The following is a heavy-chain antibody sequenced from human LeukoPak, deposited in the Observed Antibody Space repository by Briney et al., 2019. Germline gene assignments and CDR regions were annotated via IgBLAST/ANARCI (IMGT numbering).Heavy chain of an antibody. CDR3: AWLRGGYCSSTSCSDYYYYYMDV. Sequence: ASVKVSCKASGGTFSSYAISWVRQAPGQGLEWMGGIIPIFGTANYAQKFQGRVTITADESTSTAYMELSSLRSEDTAVYYCAWLRGGYCSSTSCSDYYYYYMDVWGKGTTVTVSS. V-gene: IGHV1-69*13. D-gene: IGHD2-2*01. CDR1: GGTFSSYA. J-gene: IGHJ6*03. CDR2: IIPIFGTA.